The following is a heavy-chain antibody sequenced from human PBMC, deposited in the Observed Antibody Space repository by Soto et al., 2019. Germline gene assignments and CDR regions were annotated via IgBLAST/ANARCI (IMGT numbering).Heavy chain of an antibody. CDR2: INAGNGNT. J-gene: IGHJ5*02. Sequence: ASVKVSCKASGYTFTSYAMHWVRQAPGQRLEWMGWINAGNGNTKYSQKFQGRVTITRDTSASTAYMELSSLRSEDTAVYYCARDSGVLVPAAIFYWFDPWGQGTLVTVSS. CDR1: GYTFTSYA. CDR3: ARDSGVLVPAAIFYWFDP. V-gene: IGHV1-3*01. D-gene: IGHD2-2*01.